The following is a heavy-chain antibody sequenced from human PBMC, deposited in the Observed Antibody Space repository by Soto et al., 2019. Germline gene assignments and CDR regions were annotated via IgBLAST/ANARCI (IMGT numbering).Heavy chain of an antibody. CDR1: GFSLRSSGMR. D-gene: IGHD3-22*01. Sequence: SGPTLVNPTQTLTLTCSFSGFSLRSSGMRVSWIRQPPGKALEWLARIDWDEDKFYSTSLKTRLSISKDTSKNQVVLTMTNMDPVDTATYYCARMGGYSASHGMDVWGQGTTVTVSS. CDR2: IDWDEDK. CDR3: ARMGGYSASHGMDV. V-gene: IGHV2-70*04. J-gene: IGHJ6*02.